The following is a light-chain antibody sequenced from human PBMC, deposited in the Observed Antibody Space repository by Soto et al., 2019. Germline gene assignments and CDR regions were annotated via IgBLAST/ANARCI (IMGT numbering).Light chain of an antibody. J-gene: IGKJ2*01. CDR2: GAS. CDR1: QSVRSNF. V-gene: IGKV3-20*01. CDR3: QQYGSASGYT. Sequence: EIVLTQSPGTLSLSPGERATLSCRASQSVRSNFLAWYQQKPGQAPRLLIHGASSRATDIPDRFSGSGSGTDFTLTISRLEPEDFAVYYCQQYGSASGYTFGQGTKLEIK.